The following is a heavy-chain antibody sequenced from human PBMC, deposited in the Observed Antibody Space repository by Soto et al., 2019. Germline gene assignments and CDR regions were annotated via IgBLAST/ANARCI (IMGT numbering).Heavy chain of an antibody. J-gene: IGHJ3*02. D-gene: IGHD1-26*01. V-gene: IGHV3-30*18. Sequence: GGSLRLSCAASGFTFSSYGMHWVRQAPGKGLEWVAVISYDGSNKYYADSVKGRFTISRDNSKNTLYLQMNSLRAEDTAVYYCAKLAGGSYPDAFDIWGQGTMVTVSS. CDR3: AKLAGGSYPDAFDI. CDR2: ISYDGSNK. CDR1: GFTFSSYG.